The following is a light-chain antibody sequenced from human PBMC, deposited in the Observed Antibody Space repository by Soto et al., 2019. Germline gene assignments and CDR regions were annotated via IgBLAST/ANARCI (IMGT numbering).Light chain of an antibody. CDR1: QTVGSK. CDR2: GAS. Sequence: EIVMTQSPATLSVSPGERATLSCRASQTVGSKIAWYQQKPGQAPRLLIHGASTRATGVSARFSGTGSGTEFTLTIISLQSEDFAVYYCQQYHNWPPEYTFGQGTRLQIK. CDR3: QQYHNWPPEYT. V-gene: IGKV3-15*01. J-gene: IGKJ2*01.